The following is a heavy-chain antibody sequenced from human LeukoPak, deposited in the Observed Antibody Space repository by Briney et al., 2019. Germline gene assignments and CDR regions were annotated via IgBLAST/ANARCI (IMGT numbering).Heavy chain of an antibody. CDR2: IYSGNT. J-gene: IGHJ4*02. D-gene: IGHD3-9*01. Sequence: SETLSLTCTVSGGSISTYSWSWIRQPPGKELEWIGYIYSGNTNYNPSLKSRVTISVDTSKNQFSLKLSSVTAADTAVYYCARVRLVGYDILTGYYSFDYWGQGTLVTVSS. V-gene: IGHV4-59*01. CDR3: ARVRLVGYDILTGYYSFDY. CDR1: GGSISTYS.